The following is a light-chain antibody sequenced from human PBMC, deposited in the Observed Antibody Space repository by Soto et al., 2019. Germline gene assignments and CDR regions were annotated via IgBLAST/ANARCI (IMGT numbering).Light chain of an antibody. CDR3: QQHKSFXIT. Sequence: DIQMTQSASTLSASVGYRVPITCRASESISRWVAWYQQQPGKAPKLRSYKASSLESGVPSRFSGSGSGTEFTLTINSLQADDFETYYCQQHKSFXITFGQGTRLEIK. J-gene: IGKJ5*01. V-gene: IGKV1-5*03. CDR1: ESISRW. CDR2: KAS.